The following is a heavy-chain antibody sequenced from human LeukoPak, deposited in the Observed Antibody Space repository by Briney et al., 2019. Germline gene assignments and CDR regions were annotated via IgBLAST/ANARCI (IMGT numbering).Heavy chain of an antibody. CDR2: IKEDGSEK. CDR3: ARVYTSSWYGDC. V-gene: IGHV3-7*01. Sequence: GGSLRLSCAASGFTFSSYWMNWVRQAPGKGLEWVANIKEDGSEKYYVDSVKGRFTISRDNAKNSLYLQMSSLRAEDTAVYYCARVYTSSWYGDCWGQGTLVTVSS. D-gene: IGHD6-13*01. J-gene: IGHJ4*02. CDR1: GFTFSSYW.